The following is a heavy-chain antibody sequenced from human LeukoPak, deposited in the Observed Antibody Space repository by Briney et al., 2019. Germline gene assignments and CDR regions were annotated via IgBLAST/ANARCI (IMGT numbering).Heavy chain of an antibody. CDR2: IYPGDSDT. CDR1: GYRFTSYW. CDR3: ARGLYTSSAYYFDY. Sequence: GESLKISCKGSGYRFTSYWIGWVRQMPGKGLEWMGIIYPGDSDTRYSPSFQGHVTISADKSNSTAYLQWSSLKASDTAMYYCARGLYTSSAYYFDYWGQGTLVTVSS. D-gene: IGHD6-13*01. V-gene: IGHV5-51*01. J-gene: IGHJ4*02.